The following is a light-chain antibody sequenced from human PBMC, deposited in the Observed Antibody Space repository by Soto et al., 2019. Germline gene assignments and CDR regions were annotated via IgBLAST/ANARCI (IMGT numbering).Light chain of an antibody. CDR3: QQYYRTPLT. CDR2: WAS. V-gene: IGKV4-1*01. Sequence: DIVVTQSPDSLAVSLGERATINCKSSQSVLYNSNDRNYLAWYQQKAGQAPKMLIYWASTRESGVPGRFSGSGSGTDFTLTITNLQPEDVAVYFCQQYYRTPLTFGGGIRVEIK. J-gene: IGKJ4*01. CDR1: QSVLYNSNDRNY.